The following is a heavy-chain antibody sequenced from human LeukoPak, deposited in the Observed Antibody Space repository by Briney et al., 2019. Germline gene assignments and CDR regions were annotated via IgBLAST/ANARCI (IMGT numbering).Heavy chain of an antibody. CDR2: FDPEDGET. J-gene: IGHJ5*02. CDR1: GYTLTELS. V-gene: IGHV1-24*01. Sequence: ASVKVSCKFSGYTLTELSMHWVRQAPGKGLEWLGGFDPEDGETIYAQKFQGRVTMTEDTSTDTAYMELSSLRSEDTAVYYCATGLSREAWFDPWGQGTLVTVSS. CDR3: ATGLSREAWFDP. D-gene: IGHD2-2*01.